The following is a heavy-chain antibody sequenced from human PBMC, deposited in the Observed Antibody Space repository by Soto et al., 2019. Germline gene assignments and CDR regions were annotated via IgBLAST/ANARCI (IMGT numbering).Heavy chain of an antibody. D-gene: IGHD2-15*01. V-gene: IGHV3-23*01. CDR3: AKRRGAGGHFDY. J-gene: IGHJ4*02. Sequence: EVELLKSGGGLVQPEGSLRLSCAASGFTFSTYAMGWVRQAPGKGLEWVSVVSSGGGTHYADSVKGRFTVSRDNSKNTLSLQMNSLRADDTAVYYCAKRRGAGGHFDYWGQGALVTVSS. CDR1: GFTFSTYA. CDR2: VSSGGGT.